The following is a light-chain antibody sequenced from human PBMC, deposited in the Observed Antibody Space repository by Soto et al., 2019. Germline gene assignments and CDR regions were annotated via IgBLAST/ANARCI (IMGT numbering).Light chain of an antibody. CDR1: SSNIGAGYD. CDR3: QSYESSRSANWV. Sequence: QSVLTQPPSVSGAPGQRVTISCTGSSSNIGAGYDVHWYQQLPGTAPKLLIYGNSNRPSGVPDRFSGSKSGTSASLAITGLQAEDEADYYCQSYESSRSANWVFGGGTKVTVL. J-gene: IGLJ3*02. V-gene: IGLV1-40*01. CDR2: GNS.